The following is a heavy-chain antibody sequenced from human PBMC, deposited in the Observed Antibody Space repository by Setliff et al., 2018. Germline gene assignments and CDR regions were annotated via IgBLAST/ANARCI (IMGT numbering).Heavy chain of an antibody. Sequence: PSETLSLTCAVYGGSFSGYYWSWIRQPPGKRLEWIGEIIHTGSINYNPSLKSRVTISMDTSKNQISLKVKSVTAADTAVYYCARDVVAAFGWFDPWGQGTLVTVSS. V-gene: IGHV4-34*12. D-gene: IGHD2-15*01. CDR1: GGSFSGYY. CDR3: ARDVVAAFGWFDP. J-gene: IGHJ5*02. CDR2: IIHTGSI.